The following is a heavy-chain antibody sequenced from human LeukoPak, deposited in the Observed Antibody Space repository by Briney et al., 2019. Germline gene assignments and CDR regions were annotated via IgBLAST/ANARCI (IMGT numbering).Heavy chain of an antibody. Sequence: SETLSLTCTVSGGSISSYYWSWIRQPPGKGLEWIGYIYYSGSTNYNPSLKSRVTISVDTSKNQFSLKLSSVTAADTAVYYCARYSPISGGDLDAFDIWGQGTMVTVSS. CDR1: GGSISSYY. V-gene: IGHV4-59*01. D-gene: IGHD2-21*02. J-gene: IGHJ3*02. CDR2: IYYSGST. CDR3: ARYSPISGGDLDAFDI.